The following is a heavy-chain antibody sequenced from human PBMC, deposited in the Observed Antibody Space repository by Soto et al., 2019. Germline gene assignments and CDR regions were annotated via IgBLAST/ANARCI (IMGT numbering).Heavy chain of an antibody. Sequence: PGGSLRLSCAASGFTFSSYAMSWVRQAPGKGLEWVSAISGSGGSTYYADSVKGRFTISRDNSKNTLYLQMNSLRAEDTAVYYCAKARYSVTIFGVVTKIGIRGGFDYWGQGTLVTVSS. D-gene: IGHD3-3*01. CDR1: GFTFSSYA. CDR3: AKARYSVTIFGVVTKIGIRGGFDY. J-gene: IGHJ4*02. CDR2: ISGSGGST. V-gene: IGHV3-23*01.